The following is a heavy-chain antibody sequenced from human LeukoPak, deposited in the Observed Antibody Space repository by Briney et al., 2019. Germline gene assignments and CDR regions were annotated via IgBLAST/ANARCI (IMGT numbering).Heavy chain of an antibody. Sequence: GGSLRLSCATSGFTFSDYYMSWIRQAPGKGLEWVSYISSSGSPIYYADSVKGRFTISRDNAKNSLFLRMNSLRAEDTAVYYCARGSFLITFGGFIGWGQGTLVTVSS. V-gene: IGHV3-11*04. D-gene: IGHD3-16*02. CDR1: GFTFSDYY. J-gene: IGHJ4*02. CDR2: ISSSGSPI. CDR3: ARGSFLITFGGFIG.